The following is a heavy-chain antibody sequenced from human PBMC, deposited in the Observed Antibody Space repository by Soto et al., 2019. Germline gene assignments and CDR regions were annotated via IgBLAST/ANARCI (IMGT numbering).Heavy chain of an antibody. CDR2: LYSSGST. CDR3: AGHGGPGIGARPNP. V-gene: IGHV4-39*01. J-gene: IGHJ5*02. CDR1: GGSISGSNHY. Sequence: QLHLQESGPGLVKPSETLSLTCTVSGGSISGSNHYWGWIRQPPGKGLEWIGSLYSSGSTYYNPSLKSRVTISVDTSRNQFSLKMSSVAAADTAVYYCAGHGGPGIGARPNPWGQGTLVTVSS. D-gene: IGHD6-6*01.